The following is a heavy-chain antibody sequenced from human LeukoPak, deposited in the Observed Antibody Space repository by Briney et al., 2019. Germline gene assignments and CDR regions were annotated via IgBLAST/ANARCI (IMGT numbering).Heavy chain of an antibody. CDR3: ARSPPEAYDAFDI. Sequence: SETLSLTCAVYGGSFSGYYWSWIRQPPGKGLEWIGEINHSGSTNYNPSLKSRVTISADTSKNQFSLKLSSVTAADTAVYYCARSPPEAYDAFDIWGQGTMVTVSS. CDR1: GGSFSGYY. V-gene: IGHV4-34*01. D-gene: IGHD1-14*01. J-gene: IGHJ3*02. CDR2: INHSGST.